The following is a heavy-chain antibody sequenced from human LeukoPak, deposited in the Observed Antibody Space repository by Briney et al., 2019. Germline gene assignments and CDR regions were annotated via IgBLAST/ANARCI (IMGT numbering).Heavy chain of an antibody. D-gene: IGHD3-9*01. Sequence: SETLSLTCTVSGGSISSYYWSWIRQPPGKGLEWIGYIYYSGSTNYNPSLKSRVTVSVDTSKNQFSLKLSSVTAADTAVYYCARAYYDILTGYYAFDYWGQGTLVTVSS. CDR2: IYYSGST. V-gene: IGHV4-59*01. CDR1: GGSISSYY. CDR3: ARAYYDILTGYYAFDY. J-gene: IGHJ4*02.